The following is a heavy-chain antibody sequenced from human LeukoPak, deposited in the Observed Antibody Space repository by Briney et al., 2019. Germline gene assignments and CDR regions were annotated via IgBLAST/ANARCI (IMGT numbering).Heavy chain of an antibody. CDR1: GFTFSSYG. D-gene: IGHD1-1*01. V-gene: IGHV3-33*01. CDR3: ARDWNGSGTAFDH. CDR2: IWYDGSNK. J-gene: IGHJ4*02. Sequence: PGGSLRLSCAASGFTFSSYGMHWVRQAPGKGLEWVAVIWYDGSNKYYADSVKGRFTISRDNSKNTLYLQMNSLRAEDTAVYYCARDWNGSGTAFDHWGQGTLVTVSS.